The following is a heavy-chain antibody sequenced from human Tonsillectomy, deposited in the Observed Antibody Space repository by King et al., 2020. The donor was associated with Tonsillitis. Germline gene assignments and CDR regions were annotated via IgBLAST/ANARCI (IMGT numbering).Heavy chain of an antibody. Sequence: AQLVQSGGGLVQPGGSLRLSCAASGFTFSSYVMSWVRQAPGKGLEWVSTISGSGGNTYYADSVKGRFTISRDNSKNTLYLQMNSLRAEDTAVYYCAKVNYDILTHFDYWGQGTLVTVSS. J-gene: IGHJ4*02. CDR1: GFTFSSYV. D-gene: IGHD3-9*01. CDR2: ISGSGGNT. V-gene: IGHV3-23*04. CDR3: AKVNYDILTHFDY.